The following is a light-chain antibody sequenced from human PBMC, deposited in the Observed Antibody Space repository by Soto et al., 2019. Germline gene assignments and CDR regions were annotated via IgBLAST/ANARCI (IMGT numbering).Light chain of an antibody. CDR2: EVN. Sequence: QAVVTQPASVSGSPGQSITISCAGSSSDVGTFDFVSWYQQHPGKAPKVIIYEVNKRPSGVSNRFSASKSGNTASLTISGLQPADEADYFCCSYAGYSKWVFGGGTQLTVL. V-gene: IGLV2-23*02. CDR3: CSYAGYSKWV. J-gene: IGLJ7*01. CDR1: SSDVGTFDF.